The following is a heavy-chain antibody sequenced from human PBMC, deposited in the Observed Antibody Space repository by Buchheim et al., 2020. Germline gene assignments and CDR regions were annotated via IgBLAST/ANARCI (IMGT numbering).Heavy chain of an antibody. J-gene: IGHJ5*02. CDR3: ARESSGWYGWFDP. V-gene: IGHV4-61*01. Sequence: QVQLQESGPGLVKPSETLSLTCTVSGGSVSSGSYYWSWIRQPPGEGLEWIGYIYYSGSTNYNPSLKSRVTISVDTSKNQFSLKLSSVTAADTAVYYCARESSGWYGWFDPWGQGTL. CDR2: IYYSGST. CDR1: GGSVSSGSYY. D-gene: IGHD6-19*01.